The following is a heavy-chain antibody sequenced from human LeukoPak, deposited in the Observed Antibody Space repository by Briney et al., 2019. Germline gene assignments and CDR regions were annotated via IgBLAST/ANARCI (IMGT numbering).Heavy chain of an antibody. V-gene: IGHV4-31*03. CDR1: GGSISSGGYY. D-gene: IGHD2-15*01. CDR3: ARLPYCSGGSRRSYYYYGMDV. CDR2: IYYSGST. Sequence: SQTLSLTCTVSGGSISSGGYYWSWIRQHPGKGLEWIGYIYYSGSTYYNPSLKSRVTISVDTSKNQFSLKLSSVTAADTAVYYCARLPYCSGGSRRSYYYYGMDVWGQGTTVTVSS. J-gene: IGHJ6*02.